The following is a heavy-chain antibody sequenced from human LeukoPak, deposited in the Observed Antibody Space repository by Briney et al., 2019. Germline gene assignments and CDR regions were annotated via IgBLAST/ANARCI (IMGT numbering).Heavy chain of an antibody. CDR2: FDPEDVET. D-gene: IGHD3-22*01. CDR3: ATGISKPNYDVSGYSDAFDI. Sequence: ASVKVSCKVSGYTLSELSMHWVRQAPGKGVEWMGGFDPEDVETMYAQKFQGRVTMTEDTSTDTAYMELSSLRSEDTAVYYCATGISKPNYDVSGYSDAFDIWGQGTMVTVYS. CDR1: GYTLSELS. J-gene: IGHJ3*02. V-gene: IGHV1-24*01.